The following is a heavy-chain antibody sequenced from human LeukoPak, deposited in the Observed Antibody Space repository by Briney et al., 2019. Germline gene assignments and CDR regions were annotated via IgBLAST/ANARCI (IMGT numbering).Heavy chain of an antibody. D-gene: IGHD3-10*01. CDR1: GLTVSSNY. CDR3: ARDPYNSGSSYFDY. CDR2: IYSGGST. J-gene: IGHJ4*02. Sequence: GGSLRLSCAVSGLTVSSNYMSWVRQAPGKGLEWVSAIYSGGSTFYADSVKGRFTVSRDNSKNTLYLQMNSLRAEDTAVYYCARDPYNSGSSYFDYWGQGTLVTVSS. V-gene: IGHV3-53*01.